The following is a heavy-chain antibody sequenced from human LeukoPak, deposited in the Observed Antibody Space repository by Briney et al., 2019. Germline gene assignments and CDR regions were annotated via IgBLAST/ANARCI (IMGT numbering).Heavy chain of an antibody. CDR2: IRYDGSNK. CDR1: GFPFSTYW. CDR3: AKEIDTSGYSPFDY. Sequence: GGSLRLSCAASGFPFSTYWMSWVRQAPGKGLEWVAFIRYDGSNKYYVDSVKGRFTISRDNSKNTLYLQMNSLRAEDTAVNYCAKEIDTSGYSPFDYWGQGTLVTVSS. J-gene: IGHJ4*02. D-gene: IGHD3-22*01. V-gene: IGHV3-30*02.